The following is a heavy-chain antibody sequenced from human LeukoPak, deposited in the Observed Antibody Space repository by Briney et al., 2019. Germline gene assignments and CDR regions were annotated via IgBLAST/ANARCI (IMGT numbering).Heavy chain of an antibody. V-gene: IGHV3-48*02. CDR3: ARDSGGSYLLYYFDY. CDR1: GFTFSDYT. Sequence: PGGSLRLSCAASGFTFSDYTMNWVRQAPGKGLEWVSYISSSSTTIYYAGSVKGRFTISRDNAKNSLYLQMNSLREEDTAVYYCARDSGGSYLLYYFDYWGQGSVVTVSS. D-gene: IGHD1-26*01. J-gene: IGHJ4*02. CDR2: ISSSSTTI.